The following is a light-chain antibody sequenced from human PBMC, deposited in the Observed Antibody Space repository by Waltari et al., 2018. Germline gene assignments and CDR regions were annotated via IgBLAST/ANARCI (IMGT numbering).Light chain of an antibody. J-gene: IGKJ4*01. CDR1: QSLVHSDGNTY. V-gene: IGKV2-30*02. CDR3: MQGTHWPLT. Sequence: DVVMTQSPLSLPVTLGQPASIPCKSSQSLVHSDGNTYLAWFQQRPGQSPRRLMYKVSNRESGVPDRFSASGSGTDFTLKISRVEAEDVGVYYCMQGTHWPLTFGGGTKVEIK. CDR2: KVS.